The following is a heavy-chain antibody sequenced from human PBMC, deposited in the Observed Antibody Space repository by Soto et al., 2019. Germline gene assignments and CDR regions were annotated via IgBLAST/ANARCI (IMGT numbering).Heavy chain of an antibody. J-gene: IGHJ4*02. V-gene: IGHV3-23*01. D-gene: IGHD3-10*01. CDR3: AKKVNSGSGSQFFDY. CDR1: GFTFSSYS. CDR2: FRSGGDDDTT. Sequence: LRLSCAASGFTFSSYSMSWVRQAPGKGLEWVSGFRSGGDDDTTYYADSVRGRFTISRDSSKNTLFLQMNSLRAEDTAIYYCAKKVNSGSGSQFFDYWGQGTLVTVSS.